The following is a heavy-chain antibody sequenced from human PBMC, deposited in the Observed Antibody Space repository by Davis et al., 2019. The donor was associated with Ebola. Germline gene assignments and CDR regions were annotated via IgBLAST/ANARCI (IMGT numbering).Heavy chain of an antibody. CDR1: GYSFTSYW. Sequence: KVSCKGSGYSFTSYWIGWVRQMPGKGLEWMGIIYPGDSEPRYSPSFQGQVTISADKSISTAYLQWSSLKASDTAIYYCARSYFYNRGFDYWGQGTLVTVSS. J-gene: IGHJ4*02. V-gene: IGHV5-51*01. D-gene: IGHD3-10*02. CDR3: ARSYFYNRGFDY. CDR2: IYPGDSEP.